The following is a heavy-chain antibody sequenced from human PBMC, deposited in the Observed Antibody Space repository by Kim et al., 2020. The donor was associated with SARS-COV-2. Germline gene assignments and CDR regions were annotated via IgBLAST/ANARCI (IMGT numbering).Heavy chain of an antibody. CDR2: IYTNDNT. J-gene: IGHJ4*02. V-gene: IGHV3-53*01. CDR3: ARGRPGYYFDY. Sequence: GGSLRLSCAASGFIVSSNYITWVRQAPGKGLEWVSVIYTNDNTDYADSVTGRFTISRDNSKNTVNLQKNSLRAEDTATYYCARGRPGYYFDYWGQGTLVTVSS. CDR1: GFIVSSNY.